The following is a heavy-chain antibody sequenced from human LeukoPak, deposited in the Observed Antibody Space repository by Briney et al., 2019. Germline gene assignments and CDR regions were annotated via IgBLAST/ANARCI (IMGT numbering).Heavy chain of an antibody. CDR1: GYPFTSFG. Sequence: ASVRVSCKASGYPFTSFGISWVRQAPGQGLEWMGWISGHNGKTKYADNLQGRVTMTTDTSTSTAYMELGSLRSDDMAVYYCARDRVYDYSNPRGFDYWGQGTLVTVSS. CDR3: ARDRVYDYSNPRGFDY. J-gene: IGHJ4*02. CDR2: ISGHNGKT. V-gene: IGHV1-18*03. D-gene: IGHD4-11*01.